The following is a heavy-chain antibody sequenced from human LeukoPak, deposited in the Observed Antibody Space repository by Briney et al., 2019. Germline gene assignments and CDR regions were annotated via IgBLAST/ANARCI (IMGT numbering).Heavy chain of an antibody. J-gene: IGHJ4*02. D-gene: IGHD6-6*01. V-gene: IGHV3-21*01. Sequence: PGGSLRLSCAASGFTFSSYSMNWVRQAPGKGLEWVSSLSSSSSYIYYADSVKGRFTISRDNAKNSLYLQIDSLRAEGTAVYYCARRTYSSSPPFDYGGQGTLVTVSS. CDR2: LSSSSSYI. CDR1: GFTFSSYS. CDR3: ARRTYSSSPPFDY.